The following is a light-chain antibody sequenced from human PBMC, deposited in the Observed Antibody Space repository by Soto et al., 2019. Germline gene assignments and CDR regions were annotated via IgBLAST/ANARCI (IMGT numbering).Light chain of an antibody. V-gene: IGKV1-9*01. CDR3: QQLNSYPQT. Sequence: DIQLTQSPSFLSASVGDRVTITCRVSQGISSYLAWYQQKPGKAPKLLIYAASTLQSGVPSRFSGSGSGTEFTLTISSLQPEDFATYYCQQLNSYPQTFGPGTKVDIK. J-gene: IGKJ3*01. CDR2: AAS. CDR1: QGISSY.